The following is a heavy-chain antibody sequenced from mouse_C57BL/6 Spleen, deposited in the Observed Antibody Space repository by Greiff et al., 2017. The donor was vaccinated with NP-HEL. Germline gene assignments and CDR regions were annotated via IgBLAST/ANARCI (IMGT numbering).Heavy chain of an antibody. Sequence: EVKVVESGGGLVKPGGSLKLSCAASGFTFSDYGMHWVRQAPEKGLEWVAYISSGSSTIYYADTVKGRFTISRDNAKNTLFLQMTSLRSEDTAMYYCAVTTGGYFDYWGQGTTLTVSS. D-gene: IGHD2-12*01. J-gene: IGHJ2*01. CDR1: GFTFSDYG. CDR3: AVTTGGYFDY. CDR2: ISSGSSTI. V-gene: IGHV5-17*01.